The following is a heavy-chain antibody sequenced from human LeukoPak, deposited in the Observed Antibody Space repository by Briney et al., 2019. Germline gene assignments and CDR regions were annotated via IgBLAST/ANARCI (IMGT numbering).Heavy chain of an antibody. CDR1: GFTVSSNY. CDR2: IYSGGST. V-gene: IGHV3-66*01. CDR3: ARDFMDGKDSSGYSDY. Sequence: GGSLRLSCAASGFTVSSNYMSWVRQAPGKGLEWVSVIYSGGSTYYADSVKGRFTISRDNSKNTLYLQMNSLRAEDTAVYYCARDFMDGKDSSGYSDYWGQGTLVTVSS. J-gene: IGHJ4*02. D-gene: IGHD3-22*01.